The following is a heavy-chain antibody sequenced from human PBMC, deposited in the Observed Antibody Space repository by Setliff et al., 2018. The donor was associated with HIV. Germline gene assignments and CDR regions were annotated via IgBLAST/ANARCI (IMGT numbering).Heavy chain of an antibody. J-gene: IGHJ3*02. CDR2: IHYGGFF. CDR3: ARRESYYDILTGPAFDAFDI. V-gene: IGHV4-39*01. D-gene: IGHD3-9*01. Sequence: SETLSLTCTVSGGSFRSSRYYWGWIRQPPGKGLEWIGNIHYGGFFWYSPSLKSRVTISVDTSKNQFSLKLSSVTAADTAMYYCARRESYYDILTGPAFDAFDIWGQGTMVTVSS. CDR1: GGSFRSSRYY.